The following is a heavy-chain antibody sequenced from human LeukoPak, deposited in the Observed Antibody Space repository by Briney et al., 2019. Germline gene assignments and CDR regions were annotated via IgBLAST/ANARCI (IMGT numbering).Heavy chain of an antibody. Sequence: ASVTVSCKASGYTFTGYYMHWVRQAPGQGLEWMGWINPNSGGTNYAQKFLGRVTVTRDTSITTAYMELSRLRSDGTAVYYCARARLSVPYYFDYWGQGSLVTVSS. CDR2: INPNSGGT. V-gene: IGHV1-2*02. D-gene: IGHD6-6*01. CDR3: ARARLSVPYYFDY. CDR1: GYTFTGYY. J-gene: IGHJ4*02.